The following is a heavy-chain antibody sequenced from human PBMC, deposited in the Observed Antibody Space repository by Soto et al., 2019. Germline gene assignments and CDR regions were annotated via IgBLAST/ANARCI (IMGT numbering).Heavy chain of an antibody. Sequence: QLQLQESGPGLVKPSETLSLSCTVSGDSISSSDYSWGWIRQPPGKGLDWIGTINYSGTAYYNPSLKSRLTMSVDTSMNQFSLRLSSVTAADTAVYYCARLPTRYYYDSSGYYRPTLFDFDYWGQGTLVTVSS. CDR3: ARLPTRYYYDSSGYYRPTLFDFDY. CDR2: INYSGTA. V-gene: IGHV4-39*01. CDR1: GDSISSSDYS. J-gene: IGHJ4*02. D-gene: IGHD3-22*01.